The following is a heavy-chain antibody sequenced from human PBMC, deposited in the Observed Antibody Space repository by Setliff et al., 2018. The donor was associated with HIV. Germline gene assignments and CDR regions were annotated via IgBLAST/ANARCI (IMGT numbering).Heavy chain of an antibody. Sequence: PGGSLRLSCTASEFTFSDYSMSWVRQAPGKGLEWVSYITSAGTIYYADSVKGRFTISRDNAKNSLYLQMNSLRAEDTAVYYCARKEGGRWFDPWGQGTLVTVSS. V-gene: IGHV3-11*01. D-gene: IGHD3-16*01. CDR3: ARKEGGRWFDP. CDR2: ITSAGTI. CDR1: EFTFSDYS. J-gene: IGHJ5*02.